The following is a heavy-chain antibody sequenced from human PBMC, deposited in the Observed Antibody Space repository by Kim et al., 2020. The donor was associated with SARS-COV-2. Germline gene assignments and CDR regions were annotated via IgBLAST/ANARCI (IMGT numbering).Heavy chain of an antibody. J-gene: IGHJ4*02. CDR3: ARGTPPTSAARGVHDY. CDR2: INHSGST. CDR1: GGSFSGYY. D-gene: IGHD6-6*01. V-gene: IGHV4-34*01. Sequence: SETLSLTCAVYGGSFSGYYWSWIRQPPGKGLEWIGEINHSGSTNYNPSLKSRVTISVDTSKNQFSLKLSSVTAADTAVYYCARGTPPTSAARGVHDYWGQGTLVTVSS.